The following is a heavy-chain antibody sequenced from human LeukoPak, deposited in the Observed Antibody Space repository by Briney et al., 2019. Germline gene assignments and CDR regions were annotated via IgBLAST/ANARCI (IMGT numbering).Heavy chain of an antibody. Sequence: GGSLRLSCVGSDFTFANYAMTWVRLTPGKGLEWVSSIKGSGSYAMYADSVSGRFTTSRDNSRGTIFLQVTSLRAEDTAIYYCGRDPNGDYIGAFEFWGLGTLVSVSS. J-gene: IGHJ3*01. CDR3: GRDPNGDYIGAFEF. V-gene: IGHV3-23*01. D-gene: IGHD4-17*01. CDR1: DFTFANYA. CDR2: IKGSGSYA.